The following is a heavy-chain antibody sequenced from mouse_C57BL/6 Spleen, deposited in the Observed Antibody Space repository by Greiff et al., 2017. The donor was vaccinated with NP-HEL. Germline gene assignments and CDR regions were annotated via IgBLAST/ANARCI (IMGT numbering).Heavy chain of an antibody. Sequence: EVKLMESGGGLVQPGGSLKLSCAASGFTFSDYYMYWVRQTPEKRLEWVAYISNGGGSTYYPDTVKGRFTISRDNAKNTLYLQMSRLKSEDTAMYYCARQTYDSFFDYWGQGTTLTVSS. J-gene: IGHJ2*01. D-gene: IGHD2-4*01. V-gene: IGHV5-12*01. CDR1: GFTFSDYY. CDR2: ISNGGGST. CDR3: ARQTYDSFFDY.